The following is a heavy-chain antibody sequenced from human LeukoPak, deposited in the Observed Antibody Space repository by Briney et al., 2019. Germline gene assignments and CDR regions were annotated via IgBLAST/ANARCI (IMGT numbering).Heavy chain of an antibody. J-gene: IGHJ3*02. CDR3: ARFGLGKHIEVAGIPFDI. D-gene: IGHD6-19*01. CDR1: GYSFTSNV. CDR2: ISAYNGNT. Sequence: ASVKLSCKASGYSFTSNVISWVRQAPGQGLELMGWISAYNGNTNYAQKLQGRVTMTTDTSTSTAYMELRSLRSDDTAVYYCARFGLGKHIEVAGIPFDIWGQGTMVTVSS. V-gene: IGHV1-18*01.